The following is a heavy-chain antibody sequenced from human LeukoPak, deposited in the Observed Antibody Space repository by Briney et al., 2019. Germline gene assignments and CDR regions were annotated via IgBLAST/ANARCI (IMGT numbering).Heavy chain of an antibody. CDR2: ISRSGGST. D-gene: IGHD3-16*01. CDR1: GFTFSNYP. CDR3: VKDRVMNTFGDIIDYSFDY. V-gene: IGHV3-64D*06. J-gene: IGHJ4*02. Sequence: PGGSLRLSCSAVGFTFSNYPTHWVRQAPGKGLEYVSGISRSGGSTYYADSMKGRVTISRDNSKNTLSFQMSSLRPDDTAVYYCVKDRVMNTFGDIIDYSFDYWGQGTLVTVSS.